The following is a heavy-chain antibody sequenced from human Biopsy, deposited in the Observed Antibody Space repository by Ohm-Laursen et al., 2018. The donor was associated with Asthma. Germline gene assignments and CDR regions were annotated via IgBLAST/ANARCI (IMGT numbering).Heavy chain of an antibody. Sequence: GTLSLTCTVSGGSIRSHDWTWIRLPPGKGLEYIGDVSHTGSTNYNPSLKSRVTMSLDTSKSQFSLRLTSVTPADTAVYYCARDVDLRSVYWGQGTLVTVSS. V-gene: IGHV4-59*11. CDR3: ARDVDLRSVY. J-gene: IGHJ4*02. CDR2: VSHTGST. CDR1: GGSIRSHD. D-gene: IGHD2-15*01.